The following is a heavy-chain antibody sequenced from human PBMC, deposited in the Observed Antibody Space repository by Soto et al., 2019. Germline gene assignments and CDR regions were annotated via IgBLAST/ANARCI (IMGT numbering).Heavy chain of an antibody. D-gene: IGHD3-3*01. Sequence: EVQLLESGGGLVQPGGSLRLSCAASGFTFSSYALNWVRQAPGKGLEWVSVISGSGDNTYYADSVKGRFTISRDNSKSSLYLQMNRLRAEDTAVYYCATDLGTDDFWSAYYTYYYMDVWGKGTTVTVSS. J-gene: IGHJ6*03. V-gene: IGHV3-23*01. CDR2: ISGSGDNT. CDR3: ATDLGTDDFWSAYYTYYYMDV. CDR1: GFTFSSYA.